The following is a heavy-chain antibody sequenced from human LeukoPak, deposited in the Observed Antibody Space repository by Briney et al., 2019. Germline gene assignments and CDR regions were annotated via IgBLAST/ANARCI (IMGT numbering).Heavy chain of an antibody. V-gene: IGHV1-69*13. Sequence: GASVKVSCKASGYTFTSYAISWVRQAPGQGLEWMGGIIPIFGTANYAQKFQGRVTITADESTSTAYMELSSLRSEDTAVYYCARDSHYYDSSGSVFDYWGQGTLVTVSS. D-gene: IGHD3-22*01. CDR1: GYTFTSYA. CDR2: IIPIFGTA. J-gene: IGHJ4*02. CDR3: ARDSHYYDSSGSVFDY.